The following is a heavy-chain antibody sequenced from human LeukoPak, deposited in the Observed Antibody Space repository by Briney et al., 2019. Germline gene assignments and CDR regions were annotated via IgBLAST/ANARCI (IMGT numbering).Heavy chain of an antibody. CDR1: GYTFTNYG. J-gene: IGHJ4*02. D-gene: IGHD4-17*01. Sequence: ASVKVSCKASGYTFTNYGISWVRQAPGQGLEWMGWVSAYADNTNYVQKVQGRVTMTTDTSTSTAYMELRSLRSDDTAVYYCARGTTVNFDYWGQGTLVTVSS. CDR3: ARGTTVNFDY. CDR2: VSAYADNT. V-gene: IGHV1-18*01.